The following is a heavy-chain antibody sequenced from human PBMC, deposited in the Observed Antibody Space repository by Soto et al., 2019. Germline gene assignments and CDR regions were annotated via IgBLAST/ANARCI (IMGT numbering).Heavy chain of an antibody. Sequence: QVQLVQSGAEVKEPGASVKISCKASGYTFTSYGISWVRQAPGQGLEWMSWISAYNGDTNYAQKGQGRVTMTTDTPTSTAFMELRSLGFDDPAVYCCVRDLDGHSDFDSWGQGTLVTVCS. CDR1: GYTFTSYG. J-gene: IGHJ4*02. V-gene: IGHV1-18*01. CDR3: VRDLDGHSDFDS. D-gene: IGHD4-4*01. CDR2: ISAYNGDT.